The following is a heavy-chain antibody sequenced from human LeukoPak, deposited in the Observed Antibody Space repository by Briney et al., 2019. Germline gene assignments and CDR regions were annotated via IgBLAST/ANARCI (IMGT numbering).Heavy chain of an antibody. CDR2: INHSGST. V-gene: IGHV4-34*01. CDR3: ARGRFWSGYGYYYGMDV. J-gene: IGHJ6*02. D-gene: IGHD3-3*01. CDR1: GGSFSGYY. Sequence: SETLSLTCAVYGGSFSGYYWSWIRQPPGKGLEWIGEINHSGSTNYNPSLKSRVTISVDTSKNQLSLKLSSVTAADTAVYYCARGRFWSGYGYYYGMDVWGQGTTVTVSS.